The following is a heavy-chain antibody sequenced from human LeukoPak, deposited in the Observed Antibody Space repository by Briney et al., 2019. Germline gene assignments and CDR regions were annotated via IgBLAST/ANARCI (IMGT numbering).Heavy chain of an antibody. CDR2: ISPGATYT. CDR1: GFTFNTYT. CDR3: ARVFDI. J-gene: IGHJ3*02. V-gene: IGHV3-21*01. Sequence: GGSLRLSCAASGFTFNTYTMNWVRQAPGKGLEWASSISPGATYTSYADSVKGRFIISRDDARNSLYLQMNSLRAEDTAVYYCARVFDIWGQGTMVSVSS.